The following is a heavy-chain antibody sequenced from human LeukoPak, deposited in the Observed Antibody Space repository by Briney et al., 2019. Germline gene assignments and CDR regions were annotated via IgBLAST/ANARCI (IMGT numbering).Heavy chain of an antibody. CDR1: GYTFTIYG. CDR2: ISAYNGNT. V-gene: IGHV1-18*01. J-gene: IGHJ5*02. D-gene: IGHD3-10*01. CDR3: ARRLGYGSGSENWFDP. Sequence: GASVNVSCKASGYTFTIYGISWVRQAPGQGLEWMGWISAYNGNTNYAQKLQGRVTMTTDTSTSTAYMELRSLRSDDTAVYYCARRLGYGSGSENWFDPWGQGTLVTVSS.